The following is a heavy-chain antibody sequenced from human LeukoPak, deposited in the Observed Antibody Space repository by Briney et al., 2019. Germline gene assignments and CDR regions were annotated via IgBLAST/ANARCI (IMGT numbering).Heavy chain of an antibody. Sequence: SETLSLTCAVYGGSFSGYYWSWIRQPPGKGLEWIGEINHSGSTNYNPSLKSRVTISVGTSKNQFSLKLSSVTAADTAVYYCARIYYYGSGMSYKIDPWGQGTLVTVSS. CDR3: ARIYYYGSGMSYKIDP. D-gene: IGHD3-10*01. V-gene: IGHV4-34*01. CDR2: INHSGST. J-gene: IGHJ5*02. CDR1: GGSFSGYY.